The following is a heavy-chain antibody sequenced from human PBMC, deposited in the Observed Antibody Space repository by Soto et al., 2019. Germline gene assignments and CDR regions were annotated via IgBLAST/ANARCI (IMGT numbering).Heavy chain of an antibody. CDR3: ARSVRSGSFPYYYYAMDV. Sequence: GGSLRLSCAASGFTSSNYWMHWVRQAPGKGLVWVSRIKSDGSSTSYADSVKGRFTISRDNAKNTLDLQMHGLRAEDMAVYYCARSVRSGSFPYYYYAMDVWGQGTTVTVAS. CDR2: IKSDGSST. CDR1: GFTSSNYW. V-gene: IGHV3-74*01. D-gene: IGHD3-10*01. J-gene: IGHJ6*02.